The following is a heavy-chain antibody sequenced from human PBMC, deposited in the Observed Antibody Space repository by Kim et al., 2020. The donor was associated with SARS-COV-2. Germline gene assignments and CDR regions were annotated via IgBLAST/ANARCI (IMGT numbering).Heavy chain of an antibody. V-gene: IGHV3-7*01. J-gene: IGHJ4*02. CDR2: IKQDGSEK. D-gene: IGHD3-3*01. CDR3: ARDRNYDSLPWDY. Sequence: GGSLRLSCAASGFTFSSYCMRWVRQAPGKGLEWVANIKQDGSEKYYVDSVKGRFTISRDNPKNTLYLQMNSLRAEDTAVYYCARDRNYDSLPWDYWGQGTLVTVSS. CDR1: GFTFSSYC.